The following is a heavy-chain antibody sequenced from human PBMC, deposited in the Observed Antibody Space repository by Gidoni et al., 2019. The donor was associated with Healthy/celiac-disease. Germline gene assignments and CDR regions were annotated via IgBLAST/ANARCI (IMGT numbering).Heavy chain of an antibody. CDR3: ARDEVDHTLYYFDY. J-gene: IGHJ4*02. CDR2: ISSSGSTI. CDR1: GFTFSSYE. Sequence: EVQLVESGGGLVQPGGSLRLSCAASGFTFSSYEMNWVRQAPGKGLEWVSYISSSGSTIYYADSVKGRFTISRDNAKNSLYLQMNSLRAEDTAVYYCARDEVDHTLYYFDYWGQGTLVTVSS. D-gene: IGHD2-15*01. V-gene: IGHV3-48*03.